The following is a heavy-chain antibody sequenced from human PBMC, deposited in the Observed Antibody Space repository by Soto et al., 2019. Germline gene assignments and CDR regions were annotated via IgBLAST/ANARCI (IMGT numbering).Heavy chain of an antibody. V-gene: IGHV1-69*13. Sequence: SVKVSCKASGGTFSSYAISWVRQAPGQGLEWMGGIIPIFGTANYAQEFQGRVTITADESTSTAYMELSSLRSEDTAVYYCARAYSSSSGRENYYYYDMDVWDQVPTITVSS. CDR1: GGTFSSYA. CDR2: IIPIFGTA. D-gene: IGHD6-6*01. J-gene: IGHJ6*02. CDR3: ARAYSSSSGRENYYYYDMDV.